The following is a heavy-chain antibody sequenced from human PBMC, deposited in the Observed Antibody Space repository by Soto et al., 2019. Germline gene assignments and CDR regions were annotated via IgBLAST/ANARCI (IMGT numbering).Heavy chain of an antibody. D-gene: IGHD5-18*01. Sequence: SETLSLTCAVYGGSFSGYYWSWIRQPPGKGLEWIGEINHSGSTNYNPSLKSRVTISVDTSKNQFSLKLSSVTAADTAVYYCARGRGYSYGYVSYNWFDPWGQGTLVTVSS. CDR3: ARGRGYSYGYVSYNWFDP. J-gene: IGHJ5*02. V-gene: IGHV4-34*01. CDR2: INHSGST. CDR1: GGSFSGYY.